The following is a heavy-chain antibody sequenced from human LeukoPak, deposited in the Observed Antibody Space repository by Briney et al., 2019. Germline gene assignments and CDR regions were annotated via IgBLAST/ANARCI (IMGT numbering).Heavy chain of an antibody. V-gene: IGHV1-18*01. CDR1: GYTFTSCG. J-gene: IGHJ4*02. Sequence: EASVKVSCKASGYTFTSCGIIWVRQAPGQGLQWMGWISAHNGKTNYAQNLQGRVTMTTDTSTNTVYLELRSLTSDDTAVYYCARAGTTLLLDYWGQGTLVTVSS. CDR3: ARAGTTLLLDY. CDR2: ISAHNGKT. D-gene: IGHD4-11*01.